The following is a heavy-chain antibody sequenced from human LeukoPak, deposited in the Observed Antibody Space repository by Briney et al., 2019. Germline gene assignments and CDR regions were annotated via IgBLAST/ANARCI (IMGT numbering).Heavy chain of an antibody. D-gene: IGHD3-22*01. J-gene: IGHJ3*02. CDR2: ISYDGSNK. CDR1: GFTFSSYW. CDR3: ARSIVVVWDGGAFDI. Sequence: GGSLRLSCAASGFTFSSYWMSWVRQAPGKGLEWVAVISYDGSNKYYADSVKGRFTISRDNSKNTLYLQMNSLRAEDTAVYYCARSIVVVWDGGAFDIWGQGTMVTVSS. V-gene: IGHV3-30*03.